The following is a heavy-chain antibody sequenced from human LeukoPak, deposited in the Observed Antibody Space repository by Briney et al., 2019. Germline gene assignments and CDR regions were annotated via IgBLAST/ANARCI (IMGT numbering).Heavy chain of an antibody. CDR2: LYTGGTA. Sequence: PGGSLRLSCTLSGFNVNKNYMGWVRQAPGKGLEWVSSLYTGGTAKCADSVKGRFTISRDDSKNTLYLQLDRLRAEDTAVYYCARASTKSPLRFVLLYDHWGQGTLVTVSS. CDR1: GFNVNKNY. V-gene: IGHV3-53*01. J-gene: IGHJ4*02. CDR3: ARASTKSPLRFVLLYDH. D-gene: IGHD2-15*01.